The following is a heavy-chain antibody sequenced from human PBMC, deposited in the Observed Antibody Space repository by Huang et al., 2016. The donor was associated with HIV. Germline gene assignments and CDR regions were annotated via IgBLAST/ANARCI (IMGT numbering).Heavy chain of an antibody. CDR3: AKDSTPYTSSYIDY. V-gene: IGHV3-30*02. Sequence: QVQLVESGGGVVQPGGSLRLSCAASGLTFSTYGMHWVRQAPGKGLEWVAFIRYDGSKNYYADSVKCRFTISRDNSKNTVYLQMNSLRAEDSAVYYCAKDSTPYTSSYIDYWGQGTLVSVSS. D-gene: IGHD2-2*02. CDR2: IRYDGSKN. CDR1: GLTFSTYG. J-gene: IGHJ4*02.